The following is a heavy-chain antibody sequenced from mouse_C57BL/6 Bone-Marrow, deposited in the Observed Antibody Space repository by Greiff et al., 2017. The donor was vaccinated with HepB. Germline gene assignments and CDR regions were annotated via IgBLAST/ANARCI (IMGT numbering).Heavy chain of an antibody. J-gene: IGHJ4*01. Sequence: VNLVESGAELARPGASVKLSCKASGYTFTSYGISWVKQRTGQGLEWIGEIYPRSGNTYYNEKFKGKATLTADKSSSTAYMELRSLTSEDSAVYFCARSFDYYGSSSYYAMDYWGQGTSVTVSS. CDR2: IYPRSGNT. CDR1: GYTFTSYG. V-gene: IGHV1-81*01. D-gene: IGHD1-1*01. CDR3: ARSFDYYGSSSYYAMDY.